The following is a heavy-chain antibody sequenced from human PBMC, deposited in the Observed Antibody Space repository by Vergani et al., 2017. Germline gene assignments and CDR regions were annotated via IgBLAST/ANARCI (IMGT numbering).Heavy chain of an antibody. CDR2: INYVGRT. CDR3: ASGRGYNWYFDL. CDR1: GESFSSFY. D-gene: IGHD1-1*01. V-gene: IGHV4-34*02. J-gene: IGHJ2*01. Sequence: QVQLQQWGAGVVKPSGTLSLTCAVFGESFSSFYWSWIRQPPGKGLEWIGSINYVGRTYYIQSLQSRATVFVDTSKNQFSLNLTAVTAADTAVYYCASGRGYNWYFDLWGRGTLVTVSS.